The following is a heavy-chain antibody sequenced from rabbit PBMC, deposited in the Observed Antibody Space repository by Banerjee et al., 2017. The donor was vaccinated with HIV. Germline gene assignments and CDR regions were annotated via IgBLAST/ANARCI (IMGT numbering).Heavy chain of an antibody. Sequence: QERLGEAGGGLVQPEGTLKITCKASGFEFSNNAMCWVRQTPGKGPEWIACIYNGDGSTYYASWVNGRFTISRSTSLNTVTLQMTSLTAADTATYFCARDGISFVSSGWGLTRLDLWGQGTLVTVS. CDR1: GFEFSNNA. CDR2: IYNGDGST. D-gene: IGHD4-1*01. CDR3: ARDGISFVSSGWGLTRLDL. J-gene: IGHJ3*01. V-gene: IGHV1S47*01.